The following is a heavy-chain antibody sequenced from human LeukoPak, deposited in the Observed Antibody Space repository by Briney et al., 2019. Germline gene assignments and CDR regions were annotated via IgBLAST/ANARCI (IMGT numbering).Heavy chain of an antibody. Sequence: PSETLSLTCTVSGGSISSYYWSWIRQPPGKGLEWIGYIYYSGSTNYNPSLKSRVTISVDTSKNQFSLKPSSVTAADTAVYYCARDTVDSSGFEYFQHWGQGTLVTVSP. D-gene: IGHD3-22*01. CDR1: GGSISSYY. CDR3: ARDTVDSSGFEYFQH. CDR2: IYYSGST. V-gene: IGHV4-59*01. J-gene: IGHJ1*01.